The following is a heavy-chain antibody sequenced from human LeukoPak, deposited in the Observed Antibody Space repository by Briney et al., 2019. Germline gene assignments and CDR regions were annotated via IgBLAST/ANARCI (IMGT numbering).Heavy chain of an antibody. CDR2: IYYTGTT. CDR3: ARGEDFERYYLAY. D-gene: IGHD3-9*01. Sequence: PSETLSLTCTVSGGSISSGSYCWSWIRQPAGKGLEWIGYIYYTGTTNYNPLFESRATISVDTSKNQFSLKLTSVTAADTAVYFCARGEDFERYYLAYWGQGTLVTVSS. V-gene: IGHV4-61*10. J-gene: IGHJ4*02. CDR1: GGSISSGSYC.